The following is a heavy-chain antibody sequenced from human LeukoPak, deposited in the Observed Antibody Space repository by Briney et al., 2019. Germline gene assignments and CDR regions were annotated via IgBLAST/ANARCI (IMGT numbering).Heavy chain of an antibody. CDR1: GGTFSSYA. V-gene: IGHV1-69*04. CDR2: IIPILGVA. J-gene: IGHJ4*02. CDR3: ARADSSGYYSF. Sequence: SVKVSCKVSGGTFSSYAISWVRQAPGQGLEWMGRIIPILGVAMYAQKFQGRVTITADKSTSTAYRELSSLRSDDTAVYYCARADSSGYYSFWGQGTLVTVSS. D-gene: IGHD3-22*01.